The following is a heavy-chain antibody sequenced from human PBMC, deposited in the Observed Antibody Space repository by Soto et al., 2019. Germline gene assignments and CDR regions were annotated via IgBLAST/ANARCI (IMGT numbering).Heavy chain of an antibody. J-gene: IGHJ1*01. CDR1: GFTFSTYA. CDR2: ISGSGGDT. D-gene: IGHD2-2*01. Sequence: VQLLESGGGLVQPEESLRLFCAASGFTFSTYAMSWVRQAPGKGLEWVSVISGSGGDTYYAGSVKGRFTIARDNSNNTQTLQLNRLRAEATAVYYCAKARGSRTQAPGSYWGKGTKVTASS. CDR3: AKARGSRTQAPGSY. V-gene: IGHV3-23*01.